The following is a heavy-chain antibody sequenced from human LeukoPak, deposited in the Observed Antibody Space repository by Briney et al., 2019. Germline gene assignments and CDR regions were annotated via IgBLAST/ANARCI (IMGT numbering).Heavy chain of an antibody. J-gene: IGHJ4*02. V-gene: IGHV3-21*03. CDR2: ISSSSSYI. D-gene: IGHD1-26*01. CDR1: GFTFSSYS. Sequence: GGSLRLSCAASGFTFSSYSMNWVRQAPGKELEWVSSISSSSSYIYYADSVKGRFTISRDNAKNSLYLQMNSLRAEDTALYYCALLVGATLDFDNWGQGTLVTVSS. CDR3: ALLVGATLDFDN.